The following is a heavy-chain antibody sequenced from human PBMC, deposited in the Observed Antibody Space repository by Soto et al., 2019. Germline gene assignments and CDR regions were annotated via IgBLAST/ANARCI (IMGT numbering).Heavy chain of an antibody. J-gene: IGHJ4*02. D-gene: IGHD6-19*01. CDR3: ARAGDSSGPVALGY. Sequence: PSETLSLTCTVSGGSISSYYWSWIRQPPGKGLEWIGYIYYSGSTNYNPSLKSRVTISVDTSQNQFSLKLSSVTAADTAVYYCARAGDSSGPVALGYWGQGTLVTVSS. CDR1: GGSISSYY. CDR2: IYYSGST. V-gene: IGHV4-59*12.